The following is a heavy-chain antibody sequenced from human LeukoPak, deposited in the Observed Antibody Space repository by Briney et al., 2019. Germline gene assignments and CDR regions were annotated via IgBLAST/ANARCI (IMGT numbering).Heavy chain of an antibody. J-gene: IGHJ4*02. CDR3: ARGSDTAAGLY. D-gene: IGHD6-13*01. CDR2: INHSGST. CDR1: GGSFSGYY. V-gene: IGHV4-34*01. Sequence: SETLFLTCAVYGGSFSGYYWSWIRQPPGKGLEWIGEINHSGSTNYNPSLKSRVSISVDSSKNQFSLKVSSVTAADTAVYYCARGSDTAAGLYWGQGTLVTVSS.